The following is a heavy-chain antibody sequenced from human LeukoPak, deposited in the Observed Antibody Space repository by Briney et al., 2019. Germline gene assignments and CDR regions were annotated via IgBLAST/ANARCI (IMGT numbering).Heavy chain of an antibody. V-gene: IGHV3-11*06. CDR1: GFTFSDYY. CDR2: ISSSSSYT. J-gene: IGHJ6*02. CDR3: ARRCSSTSCYYYYGMDV. Sequence: GGSLRLSCAASGFTFSDYYMSWIRQAPGKGLEWVSYISSSSSYTNYADSVKGRFTISRDNAKNSLYLQMNSLRDEDTAVYYCARRCSSTSCYYYYGMDVWGQGTTVTVSS. D-gene: IGHD2-2*01.